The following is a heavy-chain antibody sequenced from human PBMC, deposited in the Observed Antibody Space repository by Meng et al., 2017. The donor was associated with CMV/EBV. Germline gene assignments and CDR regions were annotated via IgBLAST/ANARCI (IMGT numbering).Heavy chain of an antibody. Sequence: SGSTFSSYSMNWVRQAPGKGLEWVSSISSSSSYIYYADSVKGRFTISRDNAKNSLYLQMNSLRAEDTAVYYCARDPVVSSTPGEWNYWGQGTLVTVSS. J-gene: IGHJ4*02. V-gene: IGHV3-21*01. D-gene: IGHD2-2*01. CDR2: ISSSSSYI. CDR1: GSTFSSYS. CDR3: ARDPVVSSTPGEWNY.